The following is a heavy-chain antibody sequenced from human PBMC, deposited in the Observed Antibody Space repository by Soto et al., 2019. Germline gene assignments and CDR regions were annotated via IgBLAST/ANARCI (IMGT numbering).Heavy chain of an antibody. CDR1: GYTFTSYG. D-gene: IGHD3-22*01. CDR2: ISAYNGNT. Sequence: ASVKVSCKASGYTFTSYGISWVRQAXVQGLEWMGWISAYNGNTNYARKLQGRVTMTTDTSTSTAYMELRSLRSDDTAVYYCARDQVPYYYDSSGSDWGQGTQFTVSS. CDR3: ARDQVPYYYDSSGSD. V-gene: IGHV1-18*01. J-gene: IGHJ4*02.